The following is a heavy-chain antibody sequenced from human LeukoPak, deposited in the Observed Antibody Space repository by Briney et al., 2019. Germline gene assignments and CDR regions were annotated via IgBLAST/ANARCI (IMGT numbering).Heavy chain of an antibody. J-gene: IGHJ6*02. CDR3: ARGRYCSGGSCYYGLDV. D-gene: IGHD2-15*01. CDR2: TYCRSKWFD. Sequence: SQTLSLTCAISGDSVSSNSATWSWIRQSPSRGLEWLGRTYCRSKWFDDYAVSMKSRMTIKPDTSKNQFSLQLNSVTPEDAAVYYCARGRYCSGGSCYYGLDVWGQGTTVTVS. V-gene: IGHV6-1*01. CDR1: GDSVSSNSAT.